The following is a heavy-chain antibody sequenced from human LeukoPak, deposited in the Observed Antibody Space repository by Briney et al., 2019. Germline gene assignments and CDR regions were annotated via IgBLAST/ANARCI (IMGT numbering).Heavy chain of an antibody. J-gene: IGHJ4*02. CDR3: ARLNYYGSGSDSKATVIQFAS. V-gene: IGHV4-59*08. CDR2: IYYSGST. Sequence: SETLSLTCTVSGGSISSYYWGWLREPPGEGLEWIGYIYYSGSTNYNPSLKSRVTISVDTSKNQFSRKMSSVTAADTAVYYCARLNYYGSGSDSKATVIQFASGGQGPL. D-gene: IGHD3-10*01. CDR1: GGSISSYY.